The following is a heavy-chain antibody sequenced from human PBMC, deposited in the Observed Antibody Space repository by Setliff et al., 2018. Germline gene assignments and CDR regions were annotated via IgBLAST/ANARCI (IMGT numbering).Heavy chain of an antibody. J-gene: IGHJ4*02. CDR2: INHSGSS. Sequence: PSETLSLTCAVYGGSFSGYYWTWIRQPPGKGLEWIGEINHSGSSNYNPSLKSRVTISVDTSKNQFSLNLSSVTAADTAVYYCARGSGAVVVAATPFAYWGQGTLVTVSS. D-gene: IGHD2-15*01. V-gene: IGHV4-34*01. CDR3: ARGSGAVVVAATPFAY. CDR1: GGSFSGYY.